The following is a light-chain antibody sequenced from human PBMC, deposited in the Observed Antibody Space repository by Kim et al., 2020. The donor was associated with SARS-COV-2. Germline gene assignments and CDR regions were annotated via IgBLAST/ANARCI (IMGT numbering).Light chain of an antibody. CDR1: SLRSYY. CDR3: NSRDSRGNHVV. CDR2: GKN. J-gene: IGLJ2*01. Sequence: SSELTQDPAVSVALGQTVRITCQGDSLRSYYASWYQQKPGQAPVLVIYGKNNRPSGIPDRFSCSSSGNTASLTITGAQAEDEADYYCNSRDSRGNHVVFG. V-gene: IGLV3-19*01.